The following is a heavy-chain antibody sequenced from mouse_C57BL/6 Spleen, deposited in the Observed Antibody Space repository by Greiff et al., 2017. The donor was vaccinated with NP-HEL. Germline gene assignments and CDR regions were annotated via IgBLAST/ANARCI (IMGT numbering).Heavy chain of an antibody. D-gene: IGHD1-1*01. J-gene: IGHJ3*01. CDR3: ARSPGSAFAY. CDR1: GYPFTGYY. Sequence: VQLQQSGPELVKPGASVKISCKASGYPFTGYYMNWVKQSPEKSLEWIGEINPSTGGTTYNQKFKAKATLTVDKSSSTAYMQLKSLTSEDSAVYYCARSPGSAFAYWGQGTLVTVSA. CDR2: INPSTGGT. V-gene: IGHV1-42*01.